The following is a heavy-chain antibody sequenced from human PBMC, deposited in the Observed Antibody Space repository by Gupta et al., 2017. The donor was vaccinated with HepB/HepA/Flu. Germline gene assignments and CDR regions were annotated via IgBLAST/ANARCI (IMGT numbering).Heavy chain of an antibody. CDR1: GGTFSSYA. Sequence: QVQLVQSGAEVKKPGSSVKVSCKASGGTFSSYAISWVRQAPGQGLEWMGGIIPIFGTANYAQKFQGRVTITADKSTSTAYMELSSLRSEDTAVYYCAREFWSGYYPNYYYYYYMDVWGKGTTVTVSS. D-gene: IGHD3-3*01. CDR2: IIPIFGTA. J-gene: IGHJ6*03. V-gene: IGHV1-69*06. CDR3: AREFWSGYYPNYYYYYYMDV.